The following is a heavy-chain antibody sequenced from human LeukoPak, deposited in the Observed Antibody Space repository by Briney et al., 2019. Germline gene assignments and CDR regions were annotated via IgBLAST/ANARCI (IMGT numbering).Heavy chain of an antibody. V-gene: IGHV3-30*04. J-gene: IGHJ5*02. CDR1: GFTFTTYA. D-gene: IGHD2-2*01. Sequence: PGGSLRLSCAASGFTFTTYAMSWVRQAPGKGLEWVAVISYDGSNKYYADSVKGRFTISRDNSKNTLYLQMNSLRAEDTAVYYCARAKYCSSTSCYRSWFDPWGQGTLVTVSS. CDR3: ARAKYCSSTSCYRSWFDP. CDR2: ISYDGSNK.